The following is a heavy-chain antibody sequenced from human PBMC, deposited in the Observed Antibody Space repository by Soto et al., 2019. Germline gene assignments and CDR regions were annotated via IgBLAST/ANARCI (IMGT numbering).Heavy chain of an antibody. CDR2: ISYDGSNK. CDR1: GFTFSSYG. Sequence: PGGPLRLSCAASGFTFSSYGMHWVRQAPGKGLEWVAVISYDGSNKYYADSVKGRFTISRDSSKNTLYLEMNSLRPEDTAVYYCAKGEYYYGSGSPYYGMDVWGQGTTVTVSS. J-gene: IGHJ6*02. CDR3: AKGEYYYGSGSPYYGMDV. V-gene: IGHV3-30*18. D-gene: IGHD3-10*01.